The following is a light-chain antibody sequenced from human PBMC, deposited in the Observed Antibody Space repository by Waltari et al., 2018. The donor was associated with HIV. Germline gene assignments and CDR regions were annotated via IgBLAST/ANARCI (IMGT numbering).Light chain of an antibody. Sequence: QSVLTQPPSVSAAPGQKVTLPCSGNRPNLGNNYVSWYQQVPGTAPKLLIYDNDNRPSGIPDRFSASKSGTSATLGITGLQTGDEADYYCGTWDSSLSAGVFGGGTKLTVL. J-gene: IGLJ2*01. CDR3: GTWDSSLSAGV. V-gene: IGLV1-51*01. CDR1: RPNLGNNY. CDR2: DND.